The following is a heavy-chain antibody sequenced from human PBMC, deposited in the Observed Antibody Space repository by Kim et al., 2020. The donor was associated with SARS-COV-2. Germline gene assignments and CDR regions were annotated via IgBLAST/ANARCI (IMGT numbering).Heavy chain of an antibody. CDR1: GGSISSGGYY. CDR2: IYYSGST. D-gene: IGHD2-2*01. Sequence: SETLSLTCTVSGGSISSGGYYWSWIRQHPGKGLEWIGYIYYSGSTYYNPSLKSRVTISVDTSKNQFSLKLSSVTAADTTVYYCARGGVVALVEYYYYGMDVWGQGTTVTVSS. V-gene: IGHV4-31*03. CDR3: ARGGVVALVEYYYYGMDV. J-gene: IGHJ6*02.